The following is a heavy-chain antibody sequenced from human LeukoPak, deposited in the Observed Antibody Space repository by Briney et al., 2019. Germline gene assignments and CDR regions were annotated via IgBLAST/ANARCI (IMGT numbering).Heavy chain of an antibody. CDR2: INPSGGST. CDR3: ARPSEAGATGYYYYMDV. V-gene: IGHV1-46*01. D-gene: IGHD1-26*01. J-gene: IGHJ6*03. Sequence: ASVKVSCKASGYTFTSYYMHWVRQAPGQGLEWVGIINPSGGSTSYAQKFQGRVTMTRDMSTSTVYMELSSLRSEDTAVYYCARPSEAGATGYYYYMDVWGKGTTVTVSS. CDR1: GYTFTSYY.